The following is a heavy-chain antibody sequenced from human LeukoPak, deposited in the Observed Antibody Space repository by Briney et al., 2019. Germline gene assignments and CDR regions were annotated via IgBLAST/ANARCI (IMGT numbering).Heavy chain of an antibody. Sequence: IPSETLSLTCTVSGGSISNYYWSWIRQPAGKGLEWIGRIYTSGSTNFNPSLKSRVTMSLDTSKNQFSLKLSSVTAADTAVYYCARVRSYGGYYGSGTFDYWGQGTLVTVYS. CDR3: ARVRSYGGYYGSGTFDY. D-gene: IGHD3-10*01. V-gene: IGHV4-4*07. J-gene: IGHJ4*02. CDR1: GGSISNYY. CDR2: IYTSGST.